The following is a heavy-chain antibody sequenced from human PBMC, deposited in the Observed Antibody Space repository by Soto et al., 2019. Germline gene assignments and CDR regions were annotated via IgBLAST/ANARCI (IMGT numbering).Heavy chain of an antibody. Sequence: QIQLVQFGGEVARPGASVTVSCEASGYIFTTYGLSWVRQTPAHGLEWMGWISADSGYTQYAQFFQGRVTMTRDTYRHTGYMTLRDLTSDDTGIYYCARDRPPGSLYGMDAWGQGTAVTVSS. CDR2: ISADSGYT. CDR1: GYIFTTYG. J-gene: IGHJ6*02. V-gene: IGHV1-18*01. CDR3: ARDRPPGSLYGMDA.